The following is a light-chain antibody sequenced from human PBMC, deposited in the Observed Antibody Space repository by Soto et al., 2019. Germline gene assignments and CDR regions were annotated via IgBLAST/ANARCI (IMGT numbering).Light chain of an antibody. V-gene: IGLV2-23*02. CDR3: CSYAGSSTWV. CDR2: EVN. Sequence: QSALTQPASVSGSPGQSITISCTGTSSNFGSYNLVSWYQQHPGKAPELIIYEVNKPPSGVSNRFSGSKSGNTASLTISGLQAEDEADYYCCSYAGSSTWVFGGGTKLTVL. CDR1: SSNFGSYNL. J-gene: IGLJ3*02.